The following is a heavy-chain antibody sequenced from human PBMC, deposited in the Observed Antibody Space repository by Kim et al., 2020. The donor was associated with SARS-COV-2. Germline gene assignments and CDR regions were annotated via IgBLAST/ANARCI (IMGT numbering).Heavy chain of an antibody. J-gene: IGHJ4*02. V-gene: IGHV1-18*01. D-gene: IGHD4-17*01. Sequence: YAQKFQGRVTMTTDTSTSTVYMELRSLRSDDTAVYYCARDYGDYGGGFDYWGQGTLVTVSS. CDR3: ARDYGDYGGGFDY.